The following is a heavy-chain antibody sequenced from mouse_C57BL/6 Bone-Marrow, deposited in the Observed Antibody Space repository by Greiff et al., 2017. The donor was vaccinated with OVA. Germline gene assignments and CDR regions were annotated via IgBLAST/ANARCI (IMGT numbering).Heavy chain of an antibody. V-gene: IGHV1-54*01. J-gene: IGHJ1*03. CDR3: ARYDGSSRYFDV. Sequence: QVQLQQSGAELVRPGTSVKVSCKASGYAFTNYLIEWVKQRPGQGLEWIGVINPGSGGTNYNEKFKGKATLTADKSSSTASMQLSSLTSEDSAVYFCARYDGSSRYFDVWGTGTTVTVSS. CDR1: GYAFTNYL. CDR2: INPGSGGT. D-gene: IGHD1-1*01.